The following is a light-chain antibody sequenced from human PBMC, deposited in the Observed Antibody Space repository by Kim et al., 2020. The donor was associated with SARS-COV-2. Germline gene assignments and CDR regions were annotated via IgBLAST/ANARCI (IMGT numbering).Light chain of an antibody. J-gene: IGLJ3*02. CDR3: SSFTSSNTWV. CDR2: DVS. Sequence: QSALTQPPSVSGSPGQSITISCTGTGSDVGGYNYVSWYQQHPGKAPKLMVYDVSNRPSGVSNRFSGSKSGNTASLIISGLQAEDEADYYCSSFTSSNTWVFGGGTQLTVL. CDR1: GSDVGGYNY. V-gene: IGLV2-14*03.